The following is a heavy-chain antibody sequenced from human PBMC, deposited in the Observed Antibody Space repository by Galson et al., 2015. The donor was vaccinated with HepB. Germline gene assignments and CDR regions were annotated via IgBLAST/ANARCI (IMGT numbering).Heavy chain of an antibody. J-gene: IGHJ6*02. V-gene: IGHV3-30*18. CDR1: GFTFSNYG. CDR2: ISYDGSNK. CDR3: AKDLRGRTVTTGYGMDV. D-gene: IGHD4-17*01. Sequence: SLRLSCAASGFTFSNYGMHWVRQAPGKGLEWVAVISYDGSNKYYADSVKGRFTISRDNSKNTLYLQMNSLRAEDTAVYYCAKDLRGRTVTTGYGMDVWGQGTTVTVSS.